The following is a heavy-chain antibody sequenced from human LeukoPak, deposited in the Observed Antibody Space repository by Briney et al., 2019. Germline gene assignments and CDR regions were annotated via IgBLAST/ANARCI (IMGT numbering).Heavy chain of an antibody. Sequence: PSETLSLTCAVYGASFSGYYWSWIRQSPGKGLEWTGEINHTGSTKYNPSLKSRVIMSVDTSKNQFSLRLSSVTAADTAVYYCARGRLGGSGSYYNVLDYWGQGTLVTVSS. CDR2: INHTGST. CDR1: GASFSGYY. CDR3: ARGRLGGSGSYYNVLDY. D-gene: IGHD3-10*01. V-gene: IGHV4-34*01. J-gene: IGHJ4*02.